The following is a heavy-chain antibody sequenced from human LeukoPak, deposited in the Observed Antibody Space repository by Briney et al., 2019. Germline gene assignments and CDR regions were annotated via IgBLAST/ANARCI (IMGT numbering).Heavy chain of an antibody. V-gene: IGHV4-59*01. J-gene: IGHJ5*02. D-gene: IGHD3-10*01. Sequence: SETLSLTCTVSGGSISSYYWSWIRQPPGKGLEWIGYIYYSGSTNYNPSLKSRVTISVDTSKNQFSLKLSSVTAADTAVYYCARDRYYYGSGSYGNWFDPWGQGTLVTVSS. CDR1: GGSISSYY. CDR2: IYYSGST. CDR3: ARDRYYYGSGSYGNWFDP.